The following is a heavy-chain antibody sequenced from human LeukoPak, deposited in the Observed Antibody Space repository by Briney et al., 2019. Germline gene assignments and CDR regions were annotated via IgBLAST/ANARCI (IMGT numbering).Heavy chain of an antibody. CDR2: ISSSYRTI. CDR3: ARDYSSSGGNSGLLDY. Sequence: GGSLRLSCVASGFTFSGFEMNWVRQAPGKGLEWISYISSSYRTIYYADSVKGRFTVSRDNTKNSIYLQMNSLRVEDTAVYYCARDYSSSGGNSGLLDYWGQGTLVTVSS. J-gene: IGHJ4*02. V-gene: IGHV3-48*03. D-gene: IGHD4-23*01. CDR1: GFTFSGFE.